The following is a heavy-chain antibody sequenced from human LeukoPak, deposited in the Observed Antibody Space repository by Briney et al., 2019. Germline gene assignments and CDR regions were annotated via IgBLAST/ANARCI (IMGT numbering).Heavy chain of an antibody. CDR2: IYPGDSDT. V-gene: IGHV5-51*01. J-gene: IGHJ5*02. CDR3: ARLNYYDSSGSKFDP. CDR1: GHSVYNYW. Sequence: GESLQISCKVSGHSVYNYWIGWVRQMPGKGLEWMGIIYPGDSDTRYSPSFQGQVTISADKSISTAYLRWSSLRASDTAMYYCARLNYYDSSGSKFDPWGQGTLVTVSS. D-gene: IGHD3-22*01.